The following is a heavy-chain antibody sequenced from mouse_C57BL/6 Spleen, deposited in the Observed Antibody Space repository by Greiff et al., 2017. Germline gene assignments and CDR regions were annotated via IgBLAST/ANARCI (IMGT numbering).Heavy chain of an antibody. CDR3: ARRGEYDYDEGAWFAY. Sequence: VQLQQSGAELVRPGTSVKMSCKASGYTFTNYWIGWAKQRPGHGLEWIGDIYPGGGYTNYNEKFKGKATLTADKSSSTAYMQFSSLTSEDSAIYYGARRGEYDYDEGAWFAYWGQGTLVTVSA. CDR1: GYTFTNYW. D-gene: IGHD2-4*01. CDR2: IYPGGGYT. V-gene: IGHV1-63*01. J-gene: IGHJ3*01.